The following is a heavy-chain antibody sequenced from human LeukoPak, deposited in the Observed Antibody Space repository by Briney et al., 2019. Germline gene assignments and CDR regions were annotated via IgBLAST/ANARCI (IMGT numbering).Heavy chain of an antibody. J-gene: IGHJ4*02. CDR1: GFTFSGYA. D-gene: IGHD3-22*01. CDR2: ITGSGDYT. V-gene: IGHV3-23*01. CDR3: AKDGLYYDGSAHVYYFDY. Sequence: GGSLRPSCAASGFTFSGYAMTWVRQAPGRGLEGVSSITGSGDYTYYIDSVKGRFTISRDNSKNILYLQMNSLRGEDTALYYCAKDGLYYDGSAHVYYFDYWGQGTLVAVSS.